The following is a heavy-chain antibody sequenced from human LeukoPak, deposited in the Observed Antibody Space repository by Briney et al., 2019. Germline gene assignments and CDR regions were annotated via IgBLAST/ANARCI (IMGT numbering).Heavy chain of an antibody. J-gene: IGHJ4*02. D-gene: IGHD4-17*01. CDR2: IYPGDSDT. CDR3: ARQYGRPFDY. Sequence: GESLQISCKGSGYTFSSSWIGWVRQMPGKGLEWMGIIYPGDSDTRYSPSFQGQVTISADKSINTASLQWSSLKATDTGIYYCARQYGRPFDYWGQGTLVTVSS. CDR1: GYTFSSSW. V-gene: IGHV5-51*01.